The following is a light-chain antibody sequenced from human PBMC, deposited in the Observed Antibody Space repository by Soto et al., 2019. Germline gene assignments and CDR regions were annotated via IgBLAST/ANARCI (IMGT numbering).Light chain of an antibody. J-gene: IGLJ2*01. V-gene: IGLV2-8*01. CDR3: SSYAGSNNFVV. Sequence: QSVLTQPPSASGSPGQSVTISCTGTSSDVGGYNYVSWYQQLPGKAPKLMIYEVSKRPSGVPDRFSGSKSGNTASLTVSGLQAEDEADYYCSSYAGSNNFVVFGGGTQLTVL. CDR2: EVS. CDR1: SSDVGGYNY.